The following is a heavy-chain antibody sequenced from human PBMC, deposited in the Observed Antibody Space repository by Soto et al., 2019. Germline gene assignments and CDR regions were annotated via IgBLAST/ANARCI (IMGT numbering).Heavy chain of an antibody. J-gene: IGHJ5*02. V-gene: IGHV3-30*18. CDR1: GFTFSSYG. CDR2: ISYDGSNK. Sequence: QVQLVESGGGVVQPGRSLRLSCAASGFTFSSYGMHWVRQAPGKGLEWVAVISYDGSNKYYADSVKGRFTISRDNSKNTLYLQMNSLRAEDTAVYYCAKGRRILRFVEWPIHKSSWFEPWGQGTLVTVSS. D-gene: IGHD3-3*01. CDR3: AKGRRILRFVEWPIHKSSWFEP.